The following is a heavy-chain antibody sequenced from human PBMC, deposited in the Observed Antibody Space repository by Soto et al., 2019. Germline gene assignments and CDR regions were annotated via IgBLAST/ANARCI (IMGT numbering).Heavy chain of an antibody. Sequence: LRLSCAASGFTFSSYGMHWVRQAPCKGLEWVAVISYDGSNKYYADSVKGRFTISRDNSKNTLYLQMNSLRAEDTAVYYCAKDMYYYDSSGKPDYWGQGTLVTVSS. CDR2: ISYDGSNK. D-gene: IGHD3-22*01. J-gene: IGHJ4*02. V-gene: IGHV3-30*18. CDR1: GFTFSSYG. CDR3: AKDMYYYDSSGKPDY.